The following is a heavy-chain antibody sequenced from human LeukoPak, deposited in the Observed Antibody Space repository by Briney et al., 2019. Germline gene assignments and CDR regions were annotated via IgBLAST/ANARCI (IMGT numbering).Heavy chain of an antibody. Sequence: ASVKVSCKVSGYTFTSYDINWVRQATGQGLEWMGWMNPNSGNTGYAQKFQGRVTMTRNTSISTAYMELSSLRSEDTAVYYCATLVVVAPLLFDPWGQGPLVTVSS. J-gene: IGHJ5*02. CDR2: MNPNSGNT. CDR1: GYTFTSYD. V-gene: IGHV1-8*01. D-gene: IGHD2-15*01. CDR3: ATLVVVAPLLFDP.